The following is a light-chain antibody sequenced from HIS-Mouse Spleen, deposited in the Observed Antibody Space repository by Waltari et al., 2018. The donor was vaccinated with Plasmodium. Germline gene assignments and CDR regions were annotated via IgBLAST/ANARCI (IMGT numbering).Light chain of an antibody. J-gene: IGKJ4*01. V-gene: IGKV3-20*01. CDR2: GAS. CDR3: QQYGSSPQVT. CDR1: QSDSSSY. Sequence: EIVLTQSPGTLSLSPGERATLSCRASQSDSSSYLAWYQQKPGQAPRLLIYGASSRATGIPDRFSGSGSGTDFTLTISRLEPEDFAVYYCQQYGSSPQVTFGGGTKVEIK.